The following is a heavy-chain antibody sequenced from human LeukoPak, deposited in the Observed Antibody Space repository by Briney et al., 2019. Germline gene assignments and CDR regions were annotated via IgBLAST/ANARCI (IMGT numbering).Heavy chain of an antibody. CDR1: GGSISSHF. D-gene: IGHD4/OR15-4a*01. Sequence: SETLSLTCTVSGGSISSHFWSWIRQPPGKGLEWIGYIYHSGGTNYNPSLKSRVTISVDTSKTQFSLKLSSVTAADTAVYYCAKDSAQRVWWNNWFDPWGQGTLVSVSS. CDR3: AKDSAQRVWWNNWFDP. V-gene: IGHV4-59*11. J-gene: IGHJ5*02. CDR2: IYHSGGT.